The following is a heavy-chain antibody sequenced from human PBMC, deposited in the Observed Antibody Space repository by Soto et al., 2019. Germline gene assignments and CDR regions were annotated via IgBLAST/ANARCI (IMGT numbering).Heavy chain of an antibody. CDR3: ARDKDRLQLGGNYYFILDV. J-gene: IGHJ6*02. CDR2: INPSGGST. Sequence: ASVKVSCKASGYTFTSYYMHWVRQAPGQGLEWMGIINPSGGSTSYAQKFQDRVTITADESTSTAYMELNSLRSDDTAVYYCARDKDRLQLGGNYYFILDVWGQGTAVTSP. V-gene: IGHV1-46*01. D-gene: IGHD1-1*01. CDR1: GYTFTSYY.